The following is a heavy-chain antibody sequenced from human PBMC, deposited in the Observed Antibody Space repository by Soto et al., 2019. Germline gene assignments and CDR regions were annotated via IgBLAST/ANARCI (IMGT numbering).Heavy chain of an antibody. V-gene: IGHV3-48*02. D-gene: IGHD3-22*01. CDR2: INSDSSTI. Sequence: GGSLRLSCAASGFTFSSYAMNWVRQAPGKGLEWISSINSDSSTIYHADSVKGRFTISRDNAKNSLDLHMNSLRDEDTAVYYCARSYYYDSSAYYYDYWGQGALVTVSS. CDR3: ARSYYYDSSAYYYDY. CDR1: GFTFSSYA. J-gene: IGHJ4*02.